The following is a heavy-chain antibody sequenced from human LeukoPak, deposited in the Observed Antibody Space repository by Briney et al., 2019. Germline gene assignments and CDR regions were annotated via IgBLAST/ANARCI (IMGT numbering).Heavy chain of an antibody. CDR1: GFTFSSYA. CDR2: ISYDGSNK. CDR3: VVAAAFDY. Sequence: PGGSLRLSCAASGFTFSSYAMHWVRQAPGKGLEWVAVISYDGSNKYYADSVKGRFTISRDNSKNTLYLQMNSLRAEDTAVYYCVVAAAFDYWGQGTLVTVSS. V-gene: IGHV3-30-3*01. J-gene: IGHJ4*02. D-gene: IGHD6-13*01.